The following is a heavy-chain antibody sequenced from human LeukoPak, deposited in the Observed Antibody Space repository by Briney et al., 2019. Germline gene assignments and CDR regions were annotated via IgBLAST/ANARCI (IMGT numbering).Heavy chain of an antibody. D-gene: IGHD3-9*01. CDR1: GYTFTGYY. Sequence: ASVKVSCKASGYTFTGYYMHWVRQAPGQGLEWMGWINPNSGGTNYAQKFQGRVTMTRDTSISTAYMELSRLRSDDTAVYYCARAVRSYYDILTGPLRAFDIWGQGTMVTVSS. CDR2: INPNSGGT. J-gene: IGHJ3*02. V-gene: IGHV1-2*02. CDR3: ARAVRSYYDILTGPLRAFDI.